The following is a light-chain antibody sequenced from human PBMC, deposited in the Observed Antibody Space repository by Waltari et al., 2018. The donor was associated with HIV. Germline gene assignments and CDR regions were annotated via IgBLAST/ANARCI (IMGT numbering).Light chain of an antibody. J-gene: IGLJ3*02. CDR3: QSYGRGLGSPWW. V-gene: IGLV1-40*01. Sequence: QAVLTQPPSVSGAPGQKVTISCSGSSSNIGAGYDVHWYHQLPGTAPKLLIYGNSNRPLGVPDRFSGSKSGASASRAIAGLQAEDEADYFCQSYGRGLGSPWWFGGGTRLTIL. CDR1: SSNIGAGYD. CDR2: GNS.